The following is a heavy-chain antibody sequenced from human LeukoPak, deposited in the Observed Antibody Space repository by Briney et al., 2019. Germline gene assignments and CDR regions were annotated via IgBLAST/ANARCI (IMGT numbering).Heavy chain of an antibody. V-gene: IGHV3-7*01. CDR2: IKQDGSEK. Sequence: PGGSLRLSCAASGFTFSSYWMSWVRQAPGKGLEWVANIKQDGSEKDYVDSVKGRFTISRDNAKNSLYLQMNSLRAEDTAVYYCARDLIDYDSSEGYWGQGTLVTVSS. D-gene: IGHD3-22*01. CDR1: GFTFSSYW. CDR3: ARDLIDYDSSEGY. J-gene: IGHJ4*02.